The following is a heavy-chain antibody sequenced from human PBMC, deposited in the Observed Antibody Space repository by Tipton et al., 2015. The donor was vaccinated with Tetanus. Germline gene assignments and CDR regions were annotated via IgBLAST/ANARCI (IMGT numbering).Heavy chain of an antibody. CDR3: VRLVEMTTCFDF. CDR2: IHPSGII. J-gene: IGHJ4*02. CDR1: GGSFSGYY. D-gene: IGHD5-24*01. Sequence: TLSLTCAVYGGSFSGYYWTWIRQPPGQGLEWIGEIHPSGIINYNPSLYNRVTISVDTSKDQFSLKLSSVTAADTAMYYCVRLVEMTTCFDFWGQGTLVTVSS. V-gene: IGHV4-34*01.